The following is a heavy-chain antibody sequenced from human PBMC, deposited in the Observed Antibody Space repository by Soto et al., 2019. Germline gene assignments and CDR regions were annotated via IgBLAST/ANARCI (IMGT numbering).Heavy chain of an antibody. V-gene: IGHV1-69*01. D-gene: IGHD3-22*01. J-gene: IGHJ4*02. CDR3: ARGGSGYTWFNEF. Sequence: QEQLVQSGAEVKKPGSSVKVSCKASGGLFSSYPISWVRQVPGQGLEWMGGIIPVFQTAYYTQRFQGRVKITADESTKTSYMELSSLRSEYTAIYYCARGGSGYTWFNEFWGQGTLVTVSS. CDR2: IIPVFQTA. CDR1: GGLFSSYP.